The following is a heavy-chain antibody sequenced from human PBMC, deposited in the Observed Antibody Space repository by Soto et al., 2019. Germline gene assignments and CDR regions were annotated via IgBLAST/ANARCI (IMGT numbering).Heavy chain of an antibody. CDR1: GGSISSGGYY. J-gene: IGHJ4*02. V-gene: IGHV4-31*03. CDR2: IYYSGST. CDR3: ATSVVVPAAIVY. Sequence: SETLSLTCTVSGGSISSGGYYWSWIRQHPGKGLEWIGYIYYSGSTYYNPSLKSRVTISVDTSKNQFSLKLSSVTAADTAVYYCATSVVVPAAIVYWGQGTLVTVSS. D-gene: IGHD2-2*01.